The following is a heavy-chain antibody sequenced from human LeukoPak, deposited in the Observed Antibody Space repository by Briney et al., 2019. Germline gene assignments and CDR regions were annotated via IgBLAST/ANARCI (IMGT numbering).Heavy chain of an antibody. Sequence: PSETLSLTCAVSGYSISNGYYRAWIRQPPGKGLEWIGSIYHSGSTYYKPSLKSRVTISVDTSKNQFSLNVNSVTATDTAVYYCARHGGHSGFDPYDFWGQGTLVTVSS. CDR2: IYHSGST. V-gene: IGHV4-38-2*01. CDR1: GYSISNGYY. D-gene: IGHD5-12*01. J-gene: IGHJ4*02. CDR3: ARHGGHSGFDPYDF.